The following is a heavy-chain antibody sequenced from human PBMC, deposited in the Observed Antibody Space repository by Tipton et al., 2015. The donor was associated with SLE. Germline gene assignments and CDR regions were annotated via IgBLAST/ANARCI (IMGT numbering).Heavy chain of an antibody. V-gene: IGHV4-59*01. Sequence: TLSLTCTVSGGSISAYFWSWIRQPPGKGLEWIGSFHYGGSADYNPSLKSRVFVAVDASPNQLSLSLRSVIAADTAVYYCARDRMVVNYWGQGTLVSVSS. D-gene: IGHD2-15*01. CDR2: FHYGGSA. CDR3: ARDRMVVNY. CDR1: GGSISAYF. J-gene: IGHJ4*02.